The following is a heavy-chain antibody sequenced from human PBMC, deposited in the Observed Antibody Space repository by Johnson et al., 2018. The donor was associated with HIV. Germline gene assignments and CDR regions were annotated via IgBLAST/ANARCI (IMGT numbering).Heavy chain of an antibody. J-gene: IGHJ3*02. CDR3: ARGRKDIGAADGLDNDGFDM. D-gene: IGHD6-13*01. CDR1: GFTFSSYA. CDR2: IKQDGSEK. V-gene: IGHV3-7*02. Sequence: EMQLVESGGGVVQPGRSLRLSCAASGFTFSSYAMHWVRQAPGKGLEWVANIKQDGSEKYYVDSVKGRFTISRDNVKNSLYLQMNSLRAEDTALYYCARGRKDIGAADGLDNDGFDMWGQGTLVTVS.